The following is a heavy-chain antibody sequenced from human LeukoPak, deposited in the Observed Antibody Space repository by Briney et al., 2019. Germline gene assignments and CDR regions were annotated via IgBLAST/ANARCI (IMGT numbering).Heavy chain of an antibody. V-gene: IGHV3-21*01. CDR2: ISSSSSYI. CDR3: ARGVPSGVDYFDY. J-gene: IGHJ4*02. D-gene: IGHD6-19*01. CDR1: GFTFSSYS. Sequence: GGSLRLSCAASGFTFSSYSMNWVRQAPGKGLEWVSSISSSSSYIYYADSVKGRFTISRDNAKNSLFLQMSSLRAEDTAVYFCARGVPSGVDYFDYWGQGTLVTVSS.